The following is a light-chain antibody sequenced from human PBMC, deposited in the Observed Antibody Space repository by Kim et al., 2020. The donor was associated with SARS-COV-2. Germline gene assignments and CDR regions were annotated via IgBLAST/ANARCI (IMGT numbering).Light chain of an antibody. V-gene: IGKV1-17*03. Sequence: DIQMTQSPSAMSASVGDRVTITCRASQDISNFLAWFQQKPGKVSKRLIYATSSLQSGVPSRFSGSGSGTEYSLTISSLQPEDFATYNCRQHKTNPYTLGQGTKVDIK. CDR2: ATS. CDR3: RQHKTNPYT. J-gene: IGKJ2*01. CDR1: QDISNF.